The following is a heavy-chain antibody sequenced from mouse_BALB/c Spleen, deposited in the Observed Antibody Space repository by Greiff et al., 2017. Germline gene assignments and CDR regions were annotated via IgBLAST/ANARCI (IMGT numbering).Heavy chain of an antibody. D-gene: IGHD2-4*01. CDR1: GYSFTSYW. Sequence: EVQVVESGTVLARPGASVKMSCKASGYSFTSYWMHWVKQRPGQGLEWIGAIYPGNSDTSYNQKFKGKAKLTAVTSASTAYMELSSLTNEDSAVYYCTRNMITTYYFDYWGQGTTLTVSS. J-gene: IGHJ2*01. V-gene: IGHV1-5*01. CDR3: TRNMITTYYFDY. CDR2: IYPGNSDT.